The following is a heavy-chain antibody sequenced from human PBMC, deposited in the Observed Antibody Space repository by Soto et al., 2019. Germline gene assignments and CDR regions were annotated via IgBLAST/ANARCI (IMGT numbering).Heavy chain of an antibody. CDR1: GDSISAYP. D-gene: IGHD5-12*01. J-gene: IGHJ4*02. Sequence: SETLSLTCTVSGDSISAYPWSWVRQPPGKGLEWIGNIHYNGNTKYNPSLKSRVTMSLDTSKNQFSLRLISVTAADTAKYFCAREGNLGRWLQPLDFWGQGTLVTVS. CDR3: AREGNLGRWLQPLDF. V-gene: IGHV4-59*01. CDR2: IHYNGNT.